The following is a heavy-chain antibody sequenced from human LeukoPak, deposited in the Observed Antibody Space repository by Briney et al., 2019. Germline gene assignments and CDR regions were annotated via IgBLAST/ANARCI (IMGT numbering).Heavy chain of an antibody. CDR3: AKGYNAFDF. D-gene: IGHD1-1*01. Sequence: GGSLRLSCETSGFTFSHYAMSWVRQTPGKGLEWVSAISGSGSRTYYADSVKARFTVSRDNSKNILYLQMHSLTVEDTAIYFCAKGYNAFDFWGQGTLVTVSS. CDR2: ISGSGSRT. CDR1: GFTFSHYA. J-gene: IGHJ4*02. V-gene: IGHV3-23*01.